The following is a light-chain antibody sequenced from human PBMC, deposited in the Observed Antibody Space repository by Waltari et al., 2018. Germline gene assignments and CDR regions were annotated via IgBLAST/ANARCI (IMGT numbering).Light chain of an antibody. Sequence: IVMTQSPPSLPVTPGETASMSCTASESLLHSNGKNYLDWYVQKPGQPPQLLIYLGSNRASGVPDRFSGSGSGTDFTLKISRVKLEDVGVYYCMQALQTPPNTFGQGTRLDIK. CDR2: LGS. J-gene: IGKJ5*01. V-gene: IGKV2-28*01. CDR1: ESLLHSNGKNY. CDR3: MQALQTPPNT.